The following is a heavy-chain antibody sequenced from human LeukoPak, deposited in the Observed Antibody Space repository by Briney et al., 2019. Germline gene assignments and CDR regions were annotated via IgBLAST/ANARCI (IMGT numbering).Heavy chain of an antibody. J-gene: IGHJ6*03. CDR3: ARVGRYSLMTRDRSYYYYYMDV. Sequence: QPGGSLRLSCAASGFTFSSYWMSWVRQAPGKGLEWVANIKQDGGEKYYVDSVKGRFTISRDNAKNSLYLQMNSLRAEDTAVYYCARVGRYSLMTRDRSYYYYYMDVWGKGTTVTVSS. CDR2: IKQDGGEK. D-gene: IGHD5-18*01. CDR1: GFTFSSYW. V-gene: IGHV3-7*01.